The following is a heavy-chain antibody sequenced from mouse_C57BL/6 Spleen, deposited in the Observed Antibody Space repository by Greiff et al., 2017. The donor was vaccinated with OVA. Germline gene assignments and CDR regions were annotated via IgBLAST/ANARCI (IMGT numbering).Heavy chain of an antibody. CDR1: GYTFTDYN. V-gene: IGHV1-18*01. D-gene: IGHD3-2*02. CDR2: INPNNGGT. J-gene: IGHJ4*01. CDR3: ARSRQLRLRAMDY. Sequence: VHVKQSGPELVKPGASVKIPCKASGYTFTDYNMDWVKQSHGKSLEWIGDINPNNGGTIYNQKFKGKATLTVDKSSSTAYMELRSLTSEDTAVYYCARSRQLRLRAMDYWGQGTSVTVSS.